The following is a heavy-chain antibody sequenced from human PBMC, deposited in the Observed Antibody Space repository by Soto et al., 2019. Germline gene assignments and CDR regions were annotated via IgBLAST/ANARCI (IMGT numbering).Heavy chain of an antibody. CDR1: GYTFTSYG. CDR3: ARGPYYDFWSGFSAKKRYFDY. J-gene: IGHJ4*02. Sequence: ASVKFSCKASGYTFTSYGISWVRQAPGQGLEWMGWISAYNGNTNYAQKLQGRVTMTTDTSTSTAYMELRSLRSDDTAVYYCARGPYYDFWSGFSAKKRYFDYWGQGTLVTVS. V-gene: IGHV1-18*04. D-gene: IGHD3-3*01. CDR2: ISAYNGNT.